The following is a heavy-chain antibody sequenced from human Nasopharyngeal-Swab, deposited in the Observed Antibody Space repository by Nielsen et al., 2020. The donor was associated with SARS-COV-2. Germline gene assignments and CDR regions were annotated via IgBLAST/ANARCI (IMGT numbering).Heavy chain of an antibody. CDR3: ARDYIVVVPAAIINYYYYYYMDV. Sequence: KISCKASGYTFTSYAMNWVRQAPGQGLEWMGWINTNTGNPTYAQGFTGRFVFSLDTSVSTAYLQISSLKAEDTAVYYCARDYIVVVPAAIINYYYYYYMDVWGKGTTVTVSS. J-gene: IGHJ6*03. CDR1: GYTFTSYA. CDR2: INTNTGNP. D-gene: IGHD2-2*01. V-gene: IGHV7-4-1*02.